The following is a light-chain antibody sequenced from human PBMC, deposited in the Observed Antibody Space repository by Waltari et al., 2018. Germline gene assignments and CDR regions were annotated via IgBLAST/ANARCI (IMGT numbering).Light chain of an antibody. CDR2: GKN. J-gene: IGLJ3*02. V-gene: IGLV3-19*01. Sequence: SSGLTQDPAVSVALGQTVRITCQGDSLRVYYASWYQQKPGQAPVLVIYGKNNRPSGIPDRFYGSRSGNTASLTITAAQAEDESDYYCHSLDSSGGRVFGGGTKVTVL. CDR1: SLRVYY. CDR3: HSLDSSGGRV.